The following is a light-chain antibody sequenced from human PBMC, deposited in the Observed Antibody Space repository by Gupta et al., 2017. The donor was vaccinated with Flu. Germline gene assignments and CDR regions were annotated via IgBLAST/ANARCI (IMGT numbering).Light chain of an antibody. CDR2: DAS. J-gene: IGKJ2*01. Sequence: EIVLTQSPATLSLSPGERATLSCRASQSVSSYLAWYQQKPGQAPRLLIYDASNRATGIPARFSGSGYGTDFTLTISSREPEDFAVYYCQQRSNWRAYTFGQGTKMEIK. CDR3: QQRSNWRAYT. V-gene: IGKV3-11*01. CDR1: QSVSSY.